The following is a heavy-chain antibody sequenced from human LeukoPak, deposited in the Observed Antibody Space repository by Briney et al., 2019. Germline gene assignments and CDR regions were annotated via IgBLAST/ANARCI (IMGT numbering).Heavy chain of an antibody. J-gene: IGHJ4*02. Sequence: PSETLSLTCTVSGVSISNYYWTWLRQPPGKGLEWIGYIFHSGSTKYNPSLQSRVTISVDTSKNRFSLKLSSVTAADTAVYYCARHSPTYYDFAHWGQGTLVTVSS. D-gene: IGHD3-10*01. V-gene: IGHV4-59*08. CDR2: IFHSGST. CDR3: ARHSPTYYDFAH. CDR1: GVSISNYY.